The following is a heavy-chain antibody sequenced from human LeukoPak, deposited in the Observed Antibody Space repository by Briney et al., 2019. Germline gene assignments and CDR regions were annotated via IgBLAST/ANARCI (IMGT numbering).Heavy chain of an antibody. Sequence: MGWISAYNGNTNYAQKLQGRVTMTTDTSTSTAYMELRSLRSDDTAVYYCARALVGATNDYWGQGTLVTVSS. D-gene: IGHD1-26*01. J-gene: IGHJ4*02. V-gene: IGHV1-18*01. CDR3: ARALVGATNDY. CDR2: ISAYNGNT.